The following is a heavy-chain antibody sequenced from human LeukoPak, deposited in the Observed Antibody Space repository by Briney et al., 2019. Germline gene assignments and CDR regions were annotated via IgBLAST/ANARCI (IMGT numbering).Heavy chain of an antibody. CDR3: ARSGYTRFDY. D-gene: IGHD5-24*01. V-gene: IGHV3-30*04. CDR1: GFTFSNYD. J-gene: IGHJ4*02. CDR2: ISYNGTNK. Sequence: GGSLRLSCAASGFTFSNYDIHWVRQAPGKGLEWVALISYNGTNKYYAHSVKGRFTISRDNSKNTLYLQMNSLRAEDTAVYYCARSGYTRFDYWGQGTLVTVSS.